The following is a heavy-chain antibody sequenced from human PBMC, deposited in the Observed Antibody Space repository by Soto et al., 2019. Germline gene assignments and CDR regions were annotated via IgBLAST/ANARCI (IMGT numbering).Heavy chain of an antibody. V-gene: IGHV5-51*01. J-gene: IGHJ6*02. Sequence: GESLKISCKGSGYSFTSYWIGWVRQMPGKGLEWMGIIYPGDSDTRYSPSFQGQVTISADKSISTAYLQWSSLKASDTAMYYCARHDRRFLERLLGFDYGMDVWGQGTTVTVSS. CDR1: GYSFTSYW. D-gene: IGHD3-3*01. CDR3: ARHDRRFLERLLGFDYGMDV. CDR2: IYPGDSDT.